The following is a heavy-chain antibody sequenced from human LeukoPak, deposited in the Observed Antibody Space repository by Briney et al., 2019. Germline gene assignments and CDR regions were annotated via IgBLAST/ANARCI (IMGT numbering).Heavy chain of an antibody. J-gene: IGHJ6*03. Sequence: PRGTLRLSCAASGFTFSNYVIHWVRQAPGKGLEWVTVISYDGNNKYYADSVKGRFTISRDSSKNTLYLQLNSLREEDTALYYCARAPNYYYMDVWGRGTTVTVSS. D-gene: IGHD2-8*01. CDR3: ARAPNYYYMDV. V-gene: IGHV3-30*04. CDR1: GFTFSNYV. CDR2: ISYDGNNK.